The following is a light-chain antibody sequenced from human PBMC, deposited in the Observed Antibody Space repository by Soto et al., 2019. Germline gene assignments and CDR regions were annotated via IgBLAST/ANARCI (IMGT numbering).Light chain of an antibody. J-gene: IGLJ2*01. V-gene: IGLV2-8*01. Sequence: QSALTQPPSASGSPGQSVTISCTGTSSDVGAYNYVSWYQQHPGKAPRLMIYEVNKRPSGVPDRFSGSKSGNTASLTVSGLLADDEADYYCASYAGSDTVLFGGGTKLTVL. CDR3: ASYAGSDTVL. CDR2: EVN. CDR1: SSDVGAYNY.